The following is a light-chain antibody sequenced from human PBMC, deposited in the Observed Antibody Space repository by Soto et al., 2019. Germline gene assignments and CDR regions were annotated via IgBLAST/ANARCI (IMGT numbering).Light chain of an antibody. CDR1: SSDVGSYNL. CDR3: CTYAGSSTYV. Sequence: QSALTQPASVSGSPGQSITISCTGTSSDVGSYNLVSWYQQHPGKAPKLMIYEVSKRPSGVSNRFSGSKSGNTASLTISWIQGEDAADYYCCTYAGSSTYVFGTGTKVNVL. J-gene: IGLJ1*01. V-gene: IGLV2-23*02. CDR2: EVS.